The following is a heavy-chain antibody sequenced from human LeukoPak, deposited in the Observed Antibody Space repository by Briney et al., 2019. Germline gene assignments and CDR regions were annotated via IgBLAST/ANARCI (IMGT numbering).Heavy chain of an antibody. CDR2: ISGSGGST. Sequence: GGSLRLSCATSGFSFSSYAMSWVRQAPGKGLEWVSAISGSGGSTYYADSVKGRFTISRDNSKNTLYLQMNSLRAEDTAVYYCVTDGDYDFWSGYWFDYWGQGTLVTVSS. D-gene: IGHD3-3*01. V-gene: IGHV3-23*01. CDR1: GFSFSSYA. J-gene: IGHJ4*02. CDR3: VTDGDYDFWSGYWFDY.